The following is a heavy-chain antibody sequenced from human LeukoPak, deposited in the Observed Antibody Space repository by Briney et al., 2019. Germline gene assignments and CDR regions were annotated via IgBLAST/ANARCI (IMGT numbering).Heavy chain of an antibody. CDR3: ARVAYYYGSGSYSSAYYYYYMDV. Sequence: SETLSLTCTVSGGSISSYYWSWIRQPPGKGLEWIGSIYHSGSTYYNPSLKSRVTISLDTSKNQFSLKLSSVTAADTAVYYCARVAYYYGSGSYSSAYYYYYMDVWGKGTTVTVSS. CDR1: GGSISSYY. D-gene: IGHD3-10*01. CDR2: IYHSGST. J-gene: IGHJ6*03. V-gene: IGHV4-38-2*02.